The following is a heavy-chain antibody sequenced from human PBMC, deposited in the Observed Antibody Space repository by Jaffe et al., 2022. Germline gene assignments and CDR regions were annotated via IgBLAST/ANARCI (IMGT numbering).Heavy chain of an antibody. J-gene: IGHJ4*02. CDR2: IRYDGSNK. CDR3: AKDWDRDWNYNREFSKWLTQYYFDY. CDR1: GFTFSSYG. V-gene: IGHV3-30*02. Sequence: QVQLVESGGGVVQPGGSLRLSCAASGFTFSSYGMHWVRQAPGKGLEWVAFIRYDGSNKYYADSVKGRFTISRDNSKNTLYLQMNSLRAEDTAVYYCAKDWDRDWNYNREFSKWLTQYYFDYWGQGTLVTVSS. D-gene: IGHD1-7*01.